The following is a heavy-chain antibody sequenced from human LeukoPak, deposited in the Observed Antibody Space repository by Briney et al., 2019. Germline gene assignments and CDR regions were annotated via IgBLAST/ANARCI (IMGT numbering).Heavy chain of an antibody. CDR1: GFPVRSNY. Sequence: PGGSLRLSCAASGFPVRSNYETWVRQAPGEGLEWVSVIYANGNTYYADSVKGRFTISRDNSRNTLYLQMNSLRDEDTAVYYCTRGPEWSRPVGDACDVWGQGTMVTVSS. CDR2: IYANGNT. V-gene: IGHV3-53*01. D-gene: IGHD3-3*01. CDR3: TRGPEWSRPVGDACDV. J-gene: IGHJ3*01.